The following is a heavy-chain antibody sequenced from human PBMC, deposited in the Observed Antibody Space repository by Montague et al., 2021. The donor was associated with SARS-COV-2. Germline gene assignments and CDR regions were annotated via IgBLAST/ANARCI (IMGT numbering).Heavy chain of an antibody. CDR2: IYYSGGI. CDR1: GGSMSDHY. CDR3: ARAVSGRRAVNWFDP. V-gene: IGHV4-59*11. J-gene: IGHJ5*02. Sequence: SETLSLTCTVSGGSMSDHYWAWIRQPPGKGLEWLAYIYYSGGINSIASLKSRVTMSVDTSKNQFSLKLTSVTAADTAVYYCARAVSGRRAVNWFDPWGQGTLVTVSS.